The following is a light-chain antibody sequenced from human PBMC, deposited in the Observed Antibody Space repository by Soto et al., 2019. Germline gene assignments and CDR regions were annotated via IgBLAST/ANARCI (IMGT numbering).Light chain of an antibody. Sequence: DIQMTQSPSSLSASVGDRVTITCRASQSISSYLNWYQQKPGKAPKLLIYAASSLQSGVPSRFSGSGSGTDFTLTISSLQPEDFATYYCQQYNNYCTFGQGTKLEIQ. V-gene: IGKV1-39*01. J-gene: IGKJ2*01. CDR1: QSISSY. CDR3: QQYNNYCT. CDR2: AAS.